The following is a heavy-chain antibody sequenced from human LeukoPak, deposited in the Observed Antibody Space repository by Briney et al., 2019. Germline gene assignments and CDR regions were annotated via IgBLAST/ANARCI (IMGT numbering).Heavy chain of an antibody. Sequence: GGSLRLSCAASGLTFSTYSMTWVRQGPGKGLEWVSSIFNSGAKTFYADSVKGRFTISRDNSKNTLYLQMNSLRVEDTAVYYCAKDVVPDSGWDLGYWGQGTLVTVSS. V-gene: IGHV3-23*01. CDR3: AKDVVPDSGWDLGY. J-gene: IGHJ4*02. CDR1: GLTFSTYS. CDR2: IFNSGAKT. D-gene: IGHD6-19*01.